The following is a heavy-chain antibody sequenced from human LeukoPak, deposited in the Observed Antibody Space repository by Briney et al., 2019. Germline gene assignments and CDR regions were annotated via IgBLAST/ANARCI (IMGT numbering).Heavy chain of an antibody. V-gene: IGHV3-23*01. CDR2: ISGNGDNT. J-gene: IGHJ4*02. CDR1: GFIFSNYG. D-gene: IGHD3-22*01. Sequence: PGGSLRLSCAASGFIFSNYGMSWVRQAPGKGLEWVPGISGNGDNTYYADSVKGRSTISRDNSKNTLYLQMDSLRAEDTAVYHCAKTNGYYDYWGRGTLVTVSS. CDR3: AKTNGYYDY.